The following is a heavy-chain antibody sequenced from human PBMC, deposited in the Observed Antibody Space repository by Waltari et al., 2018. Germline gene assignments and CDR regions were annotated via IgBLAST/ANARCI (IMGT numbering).Heavy chain of an antibody. Sequence: QVQLQESGPGLVKPSQTLSLTCTVSGGSISSGGYYWSWLRQHPGKGREWIGYIYHSGGTSDTPSLKSGVTKSVDRSKNQFSLKRSCVTAADTAVYYCARGTSSDRYYYDSSGYWIDYWGQGTLVTVSS. CDR3: ARGTSSDRYYYDSSGYWIDY. J-gene: IGHJ4*02. CDR2: IYHSGGT. V-gene: IGHV4-31*03. D-gene: IGHD3-22*01. CDR1: GGSISSGGYY.